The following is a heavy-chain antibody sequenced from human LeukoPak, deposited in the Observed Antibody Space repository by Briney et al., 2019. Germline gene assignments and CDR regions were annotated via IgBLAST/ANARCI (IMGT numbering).Heavy chain of an antibody. J-gene: IGHJ5*02. D-gene: IGHD3-22*01. CDR2: ISKKGDSI. Sequence: TGGSLRLSCAASGFTFSDFYMTWIRQAPGKGLEWLSFISKKGDSIYYADSVRGRFIISRDNAKNLLCLQMNSLRPEDTAIYYCARDRSGYQYNWFDPWGQGTLVTVSS. V-gene: IGHV3-11*01. CDR1: GFTFSDFY. CDR3: ARDRSGYQYNWFDP.